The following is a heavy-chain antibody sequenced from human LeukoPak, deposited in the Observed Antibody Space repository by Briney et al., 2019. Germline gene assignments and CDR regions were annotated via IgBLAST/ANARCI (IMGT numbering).Heavy chain of an antibody. CDR3: ARKRDGYHSIEY. J-gene: IGHJ4*02. CDR1: GGSINNGGYY. D-gene: IGHD5-24*01. CDR2: IYYSGSS. V-gene: IGHV4-31*03. Sequence: PSQTLSLTCTVSGGSINNGGYYWSWIRQHPGKGLEWIGYIYYSGSSYYNPSLRSRVTISVDTSKNHFSLKLSSVTAADTAVYYCARKRDGYHSIEYWGQGTLVTVSS.